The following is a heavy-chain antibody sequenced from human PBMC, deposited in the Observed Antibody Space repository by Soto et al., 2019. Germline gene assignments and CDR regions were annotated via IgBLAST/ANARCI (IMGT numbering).Heavy chain of an antibody. D-gene: IGHD2-2*01. V-gene: IGHV3-30*18. CDR2: ISYDGSNK. CDR3: AKLSGADDCSSTSCYLFYWDY. Sequence: GGSLRLSCAASGFTFSSYGMHWVRQAPGKGLEWVAVISYDGSNKYYADSVKGRFTISRDNSKNTLYLQMNSLRAEDTAVYYCAKLSGADDCSSTSCYLFYWDYWGQGTLVTVSS. J-gene: IGHJ4*02. CDR1: GFTFSSYG.